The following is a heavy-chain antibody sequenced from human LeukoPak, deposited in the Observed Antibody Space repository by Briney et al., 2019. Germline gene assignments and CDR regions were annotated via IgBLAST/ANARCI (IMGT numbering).Heavy chain of an antibody. CDR3: ARGLVLMVHAIGFDY. J-gene: IGHJ4*02. V-gene: IGHV4-34*01. Sequence: SETLSLTCADSGGSFSGYYWSCIRQPPGKGLEWIGEINHSGSTNYNPSLKSRVTISVDTSKNQFSLKLSSVTAADTAVYYCARGLVLMVHAIGFDYWGQGTLVTVSS. CDR1: GGSFSGYY. D-gene: IGHD2-8*01. CDR2: INHSGST.